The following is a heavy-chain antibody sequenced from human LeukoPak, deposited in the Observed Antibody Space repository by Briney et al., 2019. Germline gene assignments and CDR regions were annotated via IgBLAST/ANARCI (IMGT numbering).Heavy chain of an antibody. CDR1: GYTFTGYY. D-gene: IGHD1-26*01. V-gene: IGHV1-2*02. CDR3: ARDPGTYTGSYYGLN. CDR2: INPNSGGT. J-gene: IGHJ1*01. Sequence: GASVKVSCKASGYTFTGYYMHWVRQAPGQGLEWMGWINPNSGGTNYAQKFQGRVTMTTDTPTSTAYLELKSLRSDDTAVYYCARDPGTYTGSYYGLNWGQGTLVTV.